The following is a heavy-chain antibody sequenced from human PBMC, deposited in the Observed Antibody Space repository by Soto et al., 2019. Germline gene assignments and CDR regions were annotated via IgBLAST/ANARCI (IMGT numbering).Heavy chain of an antibody. J-gene: IGHJ4*02. CDR2: ISGSGGKA. V-gene: IGHV3-23*01. Sequence: EVQLLESGGGLVEPGGSLRVSCAASGFSFDTYSMSRFSMSWVRQAPGKGLEWVSSISGSGGKAYYADSVKGRFTISRENSKNMVYLQRKSLRAEDTGFYYCAKERGGFAGGWEYFDFWGQGALVTVSS. CDR3: AKERGGFAGGWEYFDF. D-gene: IGHD6-19*01. CDR1: GFSFDTYSMSRFS.